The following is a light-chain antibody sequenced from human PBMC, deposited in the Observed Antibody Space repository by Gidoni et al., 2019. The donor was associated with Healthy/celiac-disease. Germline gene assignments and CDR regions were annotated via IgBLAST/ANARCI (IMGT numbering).Light chain of an antibody. V-gene: IGKV1-39*01. CDR2: AAS. J-gene: IGKJ4*01. Sequence: DLQITQSPSSLSTSVGDRVTITCRASQSISSYLNWYQQKPGKAPKLLIYAASSLQSGVPSRFSGSGSGTHITLTISSLQPEDFATYYCQQSYTTPFTFGGGTRVEIK. CDR3: QQSYTTPFT. CDR1: QSISSY.